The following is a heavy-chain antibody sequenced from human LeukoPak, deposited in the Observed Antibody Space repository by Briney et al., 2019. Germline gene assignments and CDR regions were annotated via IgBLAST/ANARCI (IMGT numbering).Heavy chain of an antibody. CDR3: AKEEARDYYGSGTHYKGSVDY. V-gene: IGHV3-30*18. Sequence: PGGSLRLSCAASGFTFSSYGMHWVRQAPGKGLEWVAVISYDGSNKYYADSVKGRFTISRDNSKNTLYLQMNSLRAEDTAVYYCAKEEARDYYGSGTHYKGSVDYWGQGTLVTVSS. CDR2: ISYDGSNK. J-gene: IGHJ4*02. D-gene: IGHD3-10*01. CDR1: GFTFSSYG.